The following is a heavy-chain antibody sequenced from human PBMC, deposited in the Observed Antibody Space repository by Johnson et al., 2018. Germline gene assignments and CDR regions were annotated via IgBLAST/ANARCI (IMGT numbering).Heavy chain of an antibody. CDR2: ISSSSRYI. CDR3: AKDPTTVTTCCYYYGMDV. CDR1: GFTFSSYS. V-gene: IGHV3-21*01. J-gene: IGHJ6*02. Sequence: VQLQESGGGLVKPGGSLRLSCAASGFTFSSYSMNWVRQAPGKGLEWVSSISSSSRYIYYADSVKGRFTISRDNAKNSLYLQMNSLRAEDTAVYYCAKDPTTVTTCCYYYGMDVWGQGTTVTVSS. D-gene: IGHD4-17*01.